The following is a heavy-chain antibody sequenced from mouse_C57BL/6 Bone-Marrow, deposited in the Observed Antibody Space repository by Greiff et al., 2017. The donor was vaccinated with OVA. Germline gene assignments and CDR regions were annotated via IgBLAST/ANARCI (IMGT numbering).Heavy chain of an antibody. CDR1: GYTFTSYW. CDR3: ARRRDYYGSISYYYY. CDR2: INPRNGGT. D-gene: IGHD1-1*01. V-gene: IGHV1-53*01. J-gene: IGHJ2*01. Sequence: QVQLKQSGTELVKPGASVKLSCKASGYTFTSYWMHWVKQRPGQGLEWIGNINPRNGGTNYNEKFKSKATLTVDKSSSTAYRQLSSLTSEDSAVYYCARRRDYYGSISYYYYWGQGTTLTVSS.